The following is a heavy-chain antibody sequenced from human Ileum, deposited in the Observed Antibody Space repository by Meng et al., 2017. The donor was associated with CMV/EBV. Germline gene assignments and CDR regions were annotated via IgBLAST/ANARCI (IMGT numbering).Heavy chain of an antibody. CDR3: ARGQDNHKGGVH. CDR1: DASFSDFY. D-gene: IGHD1-14*01. Sequence: VLPQLLGAGLLKPSETLSLTCDVYDASFSDFYWSWTRHLPGKGLEWIGEIHPSGSTHYNPSLESRVSISVHMSNNQFSLKVSSVTAADTAVYYCARGQDNHKGGVHWGQGTLVTVSS. V-gene: IGHV4-34*01. CDR2: IHPSGST. J-gene: IGHJ4*02.